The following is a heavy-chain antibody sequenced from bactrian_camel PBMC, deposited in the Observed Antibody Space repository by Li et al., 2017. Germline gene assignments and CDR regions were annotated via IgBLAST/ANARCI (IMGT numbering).Heavy chain of an antibody. D-gene: IGHD2*01. CDR1: GTPSSRYC. CDR2: LPTFGTA. J-gene: IGHJ6*01. V-gene: IGHV3S67*01. Sequence: DVQLVESGGGSVEAGGSLRLSCVASGTPSSRYCMAWFRQAPGQEREGVAALPTFGTAAYADSVKGRFTFSKDNSKNSLYLQMDSLKLEDTGVYYCASDRVTPELVCGRDLAYWGQGTQVTVS. CDR3: ASDRVTPELVCGRDLAY.